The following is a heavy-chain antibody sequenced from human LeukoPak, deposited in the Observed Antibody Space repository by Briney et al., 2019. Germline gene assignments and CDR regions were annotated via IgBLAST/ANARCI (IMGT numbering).Heavy chain of an antibody. CDR1: GYTFTGYY. CDR3: ARGRYCSNTNCPPNPRIAAAGTNKNWFDP. CDR2: INPNSGGT. D-gene: IGHD6-13*01. J-gene: IGHJ5*02. V-gene: IGHV1-2*06. Sequence: ASVKVSCKASGYTFTGYYMHWVRQAPGHGLEWMGRINPNSGGTNYAQKFQGRVTMTRDTSISTAYMELSRLRSDDTAVYYCARGRYCSNTNCPPNPRIAAAGTNKNWFDPWGQGTLVTVSS.